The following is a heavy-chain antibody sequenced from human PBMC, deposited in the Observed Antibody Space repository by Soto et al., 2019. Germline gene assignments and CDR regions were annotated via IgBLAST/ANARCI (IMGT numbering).Heavy chain of an antibody. CDR3: VGIGEDIYYGMDV. CDR2: IYARGDT. D-gene: IGHD2-21*01. V-gene: IGHV4-4*07. J-gene: IGHJ6*02. Sequence: QVRLQESGPGLVKPSETLSLTCSVSGGSFSRYYWNWIRQSAGKGLEWIGRIYARGDTNYNPSLKSRVTMLVDTSRNEFSLHLNSVTAADTAVYYCVGIGEDIYYGMDVWGQGTTVTVSS. CDR1: GGSFSRYY.